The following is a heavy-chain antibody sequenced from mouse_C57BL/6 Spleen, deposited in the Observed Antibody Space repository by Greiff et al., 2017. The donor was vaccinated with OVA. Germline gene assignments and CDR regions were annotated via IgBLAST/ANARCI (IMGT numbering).Heavy chain of an antibody. CDR1: GYSITSGYD. Sequence: EVQLVESGPGMVKPSQSLSLTCTVTGYSITSGYDWHWIRHFPGNKLEWMGYISYSGSTNYNPSLKSRISITHDTSKNHFFLKLNSVTTEDTATYYCARDGEYYGFAYWGQGTLVTVSA. J-gene: IGHJ3*01. CDR3: ARDGEYYGFAY. CDR2: ISYSGST. V-gene: IGHV3-1*01. D-gene: IGHD1-1*01.